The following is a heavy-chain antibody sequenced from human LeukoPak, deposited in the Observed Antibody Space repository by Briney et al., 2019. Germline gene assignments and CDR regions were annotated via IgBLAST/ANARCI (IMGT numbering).Heavy chain of an antibody. V-gene: IGHV3-23*01. Sequence: GGSLRLSCAASGFTFSSYAMSWVRQAPGKGLEWVSAVSGSGGSTYYADSVKGRFTISRDNSRNTLYLQMNSLRAEDTAVYYCAKILYDSSFSTIINWGQGTLVTVSS. CDR2: VSGSGGST. J-gene: IGHJ4*02. CDR1: GFTFSSYA. D-gene: IGHD3-22*01. CDR3: AKILYDSSFSTIIN.